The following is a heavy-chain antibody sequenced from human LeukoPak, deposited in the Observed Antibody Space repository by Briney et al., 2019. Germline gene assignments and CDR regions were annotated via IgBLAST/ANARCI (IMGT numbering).Heavy chain of an antibody. CDR1: GGSISSYY. D-gene: IGHD3-9*01. CDR2: IYTSGST. CDR3: ARHPDRLRYFDRSVDY. J-gene: IGHJ4*02. Sequence: SETLSLTCTVSGGSISSYYWSWIRQPPGKGLEWIGYIYTSGSTNYNPSLKSRVTISVDTSKNQFSLKLSSVTAADTAVYYCARHPDRLRYFDRSVDYWGQGTLVTVSS. V-gene: IGHV4-4*09.